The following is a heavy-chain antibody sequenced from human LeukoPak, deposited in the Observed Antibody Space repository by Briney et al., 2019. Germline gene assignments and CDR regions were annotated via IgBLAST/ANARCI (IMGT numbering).Heavy chain of an antibody. CDR2: IYSGGNT. CDR3: ARGGSTSFDY. Sequence: GGSLRLSCAASGFTISSTYMSWVRQAPGKGLEWVSVIYSGGNTYYADSVKGRFTISRDSAKNTLYLQMNSLRAEDTAVYYCARGGSTSFDYWGQGTLVTVSS. D-gene: IGHD2-2*01. J-gene: IGHJ4*02. V-gene: IGHV3-53*01. CDR1: GFTISSTY.